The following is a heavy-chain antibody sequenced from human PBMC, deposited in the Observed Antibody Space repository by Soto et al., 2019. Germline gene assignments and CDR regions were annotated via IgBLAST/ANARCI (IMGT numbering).Heavy chain of an antibody. CDR3: ARGGLLYSRGLYSY. CDR1: GYTFTSYY. D-gene: IGHD6-19*01. Sequence: QVQLVQSGAEVKKPGASVKVSCKASGYTFTSYYMHWVRQAPGQGLEWMGIINPSGGSTSYAQKFQGRVTMTRDTATNTVYMEPSSLRSEDTALEYLARGGLLYSRGLYSYWGQGTLVTVSP. J-gene: IGHJ4*02. V-gene: IGHV1-46*01. CDR2: INPSGGST.